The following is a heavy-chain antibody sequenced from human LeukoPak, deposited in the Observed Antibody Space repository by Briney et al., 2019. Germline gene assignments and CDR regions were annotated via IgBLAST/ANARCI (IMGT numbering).Heavy chain of an antibody. J-gene: IGHJ3*02. D-gene: IGHD4-23*01. V-gene: IGHV3-53*01. CDR1: GFTVSSNY. CDR3: SSGNSHAFDI. CDR2: IYTGGST. Sequence: GGSLRLSCAASGFTVSSNYMSWVRQAPGKGLDWVSVIYTGGSTYYADSVKGRFTISRDNSKNTLYLQMNNLRAEDTAVYYCSSGNSHAFDIWGQGTMVTVSS.